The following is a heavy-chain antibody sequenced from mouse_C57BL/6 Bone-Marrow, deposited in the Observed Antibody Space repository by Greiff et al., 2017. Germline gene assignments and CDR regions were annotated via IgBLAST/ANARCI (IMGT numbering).Heavy chain of an antibody. D-gene: IGHD4-1*01. V-gene: IGHV4-1*02. CDR3: ARLTGTGFDY. J-gene: IGHJ2*01. CDR2: INPDSSTI. CDR1: GFAFSRYW. Sequence: EVQLKESGGGLVQPGGSLKLSCAASGFAFSRYWMSWVRQAPGKGLEWIGEINPDSSTINYTPSLKDKFIISRDNAKNTLYLQMSKVRSEDTALYYCARLTGTGFDYWGQGTTLTVSS.